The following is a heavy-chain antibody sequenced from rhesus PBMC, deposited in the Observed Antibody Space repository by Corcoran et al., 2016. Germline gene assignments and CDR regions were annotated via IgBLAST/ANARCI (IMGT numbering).Heavy chain of an antibody. CDR2: ISGCGRST. V-gene: IGHV4-173*01. Sequence: QLQLQESGPGLVKPSETLSLTCAVSGGSISSNYWSWIRQPPGKGLEWIGRISGCGRSTHYNPPLKSRVTTSTDTSKNQFSLKLSSVTAADTAVYYCARERDSWNNYFDYWGQGVLVTVSS. J-gene: IGHJ4*01. CDR3: ARERDSWNNYFDY. CDR1: GGSISSNY. D-gene: IGHD1-20*01.